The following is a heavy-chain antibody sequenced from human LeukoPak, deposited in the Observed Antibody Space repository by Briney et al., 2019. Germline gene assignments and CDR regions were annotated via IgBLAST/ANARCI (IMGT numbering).Heavy chain of an antibody. CDR2: IKKDGGEI. CDR3: ARNRKAASAADY. J-gene: IGHJ4*02. V-gene: IGHV3-7*01. Sequence: AGSLRLSCAASGFNFSSYWWSWIRQAAGKGLEWMANIKKDGGEIIYADSVKGRFTIFRDDANNTLYLQMISLRTEDTALYYCARNRKAASAADYWGQGNRVLVSS. D-gene: IGHD6-13*01. CDR1: GFNFSSYW.